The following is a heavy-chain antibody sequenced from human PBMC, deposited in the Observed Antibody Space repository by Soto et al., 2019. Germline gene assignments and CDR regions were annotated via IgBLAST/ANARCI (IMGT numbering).Heavy chain of an antibody. V-gene: IGHV4-59*01. CDR2: IYYSGST. D-gene: IGHD3-9*01. CDR3: ARVAVLRYFGWGAFDI. CDR1: GGSISSYY. J-gene: IGHJ3*02. Sequence: SETLSLTCTVSGGSISSYYWSWIRQPPGKGLEWIGYIYYSGSTNYNPSLKSRVTISVDTSKNQFSLKLSSVTAADTAVYYCARVAVLRYFGWGAFDIWGQGTMVTVSS.